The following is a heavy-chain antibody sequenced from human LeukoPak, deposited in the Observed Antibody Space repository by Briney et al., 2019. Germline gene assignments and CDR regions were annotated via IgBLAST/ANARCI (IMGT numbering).Heavy chain of an antibody. D-gene: IGHD4-17*01. CDR2: ISGDGSST. V-gene: IGHV3-74*01. Sequence: GGSLRLSCAGSGFTFSNNWMHWVRQAPGKGLVWVSRISGDGSSTTYADSVKGRFTISRDNAKNTLYLQMNSLRAEDTAVYYCAKGRFGDYYWGQGALVTVSS. J-gene: IGHJ4*02. CDR1: GFTFSNNW. CDR3: AKGRFGDYY.